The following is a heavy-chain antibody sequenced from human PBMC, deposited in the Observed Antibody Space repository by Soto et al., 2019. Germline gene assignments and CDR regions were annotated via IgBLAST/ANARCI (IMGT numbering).Heavy chain of an antibody. V-gene: IGHV2-5*02. CDR3: VHSRCGGDCLQSYSSHYYYGMDI. Sequence: GPTLVNPTQTLTLTCTFSGFSLSTGGMGVGWIRQPPGKALEWLALIYWDGDRRYRPSLMSRLTIAKDTSKNQVVLTMTIMDPVDTATYYCVHSRCGGDCLQSYSSHYYYGMDIWGQGTTVTVSS. D-gene: IGHD2-21*02. CDR1: GFSLSTGGMG. J-gene: IGHJ6*02. CDR2: IYWDGDR.